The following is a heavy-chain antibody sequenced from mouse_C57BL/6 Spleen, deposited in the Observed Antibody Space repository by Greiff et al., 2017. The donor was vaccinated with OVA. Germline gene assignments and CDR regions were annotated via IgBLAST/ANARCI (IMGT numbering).Heavy chain of an antibody. CDR2: ISSGSSTI. V-gene: IGHV5-17*01. Sequence: EVKLEESGGGLVKPGGSLKLSCAASGFTFSDYGMHWVRQAPEKGLEWVAYISSGSSTIYYADTVKGRFTISRDNAKNTLFLQMTSLRSEDTAMYYCARPYYGNFYAMDYWGQGTSVTVSS. D-gene: IGHD2-10*01. CDR3: ARPYYGNFYAMDY. J-gene: IGHJ4*01. CDR1: GFTFSDYG.